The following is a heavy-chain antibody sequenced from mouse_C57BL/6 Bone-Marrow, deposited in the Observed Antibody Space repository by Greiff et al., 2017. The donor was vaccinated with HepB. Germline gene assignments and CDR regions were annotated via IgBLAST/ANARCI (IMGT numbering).Heavy chain of an antibody. J-gene: IGHJ2*01. CDR2: IYPGDGDT. V-gene: IGHV1-80*01. CDR1: GYAFSSYW. CDR3: ARSGAVVATVDY. Sequence: VKLQESGAELVKPGASVKISCKASGYAFSSYWMNWVKQRPGKGLEWIGQIYPGDGDTNYNGKFKGKATLTADKSSSTAYMQLSSLTSEDSAVYFCARSGAVVATVDYWGQGTTLTVSS. D-gene: IGHD1-1*01.